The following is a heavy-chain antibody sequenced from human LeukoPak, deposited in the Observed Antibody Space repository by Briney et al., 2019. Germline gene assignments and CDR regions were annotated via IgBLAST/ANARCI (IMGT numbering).Heavy chain of an antibody. CDR3: WGESGTHGDY. J-gene: IGHJ4*02. V-gene: IGHV3-30*03. CDR2: ISYDGSNK. Sequence: QTGRSLRLSCAASGFTFSSYGMHWVRQAPGKGLEWVVVISYDGSNKYYADSVKGRFTISRDNSKNTLYLQMNSLRAEDTAVYYCWGESGTHGDYWGQGTLVTVSS. CDR1: GFTFSSYG. D-gene: IGHD3-10*01.